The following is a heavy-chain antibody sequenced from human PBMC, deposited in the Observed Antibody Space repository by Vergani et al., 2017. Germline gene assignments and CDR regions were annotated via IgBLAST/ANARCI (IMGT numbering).Heavy chain of an antibody. CDR1: GFTFSSYA. V-gene: IGHV3-30-3*01. CDR2: ISYDGSNK. D-gene: IGHD3-3*01. J-gene: IGHJ4*02. Sequence: QVQLVESGGGVVQPGRSLRLSCAASGFTFSSYAMHWVRQAPGKGLEWVAVISYDGSNKYYADSVKGRFTISRDNSKNTLYLQMNSLRAEDTAVYYCTSGSWSTPDYWGQGTLVTVSS. CDR3: TSGSWSTPDY.